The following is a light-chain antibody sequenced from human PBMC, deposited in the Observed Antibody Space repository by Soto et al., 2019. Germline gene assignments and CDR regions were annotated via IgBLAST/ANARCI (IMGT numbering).Light chain of an antibody. V-gene: IGLV2-8*01. CDR1: SSDIGDYNY. CDR3: SSYAGIKNVV. Sequence: QSAVTQPPSASGSPGQSVTISCTGASSDIGDYNYVSWYQQHPGKAPKLIIYEVFQRPSGVPDRFSGSKSGNTASLTVSGLQAEDEADYYCSSYAGIKNVVFGGGTKLTVL. J-gene: IGLJ2*01. CDR2: EVF.